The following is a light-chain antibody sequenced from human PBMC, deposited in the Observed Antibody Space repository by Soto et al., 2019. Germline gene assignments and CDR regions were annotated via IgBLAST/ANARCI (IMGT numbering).Light chain of an antibody. CDR2: AAS. CDR3: HQTFTTLPG. CDR1: QAITTY. Sequence: DIQMNQSPSSLSASVGDRVTITCRASQAITTYLHWYQQKPGKAPKLLIYAASSLQSGVPSRFSGRGSGTGFSRTISSLQPDDCAAYYCHQTFTTLPGVGGGTKVEL. J-gene: IGKJ4*01. V-gene: IGKV1-39*01.